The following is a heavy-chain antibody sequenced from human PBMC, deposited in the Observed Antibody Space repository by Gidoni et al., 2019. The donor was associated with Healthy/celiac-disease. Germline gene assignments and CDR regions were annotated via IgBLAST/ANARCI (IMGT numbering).Heavy chain of an antibody. CDR1: GFTFSSYS. Sequence: EVQLVESGGGLVKPGGSLRLSCAASGFTFSSYSMNWVRQAPGKGLELVSSISSSSSYIYYADSVKGRFTISRDNAKNSLYLQMNSLRAEDTAVYYCARVTTHGHDAFDIWGQGTMVTVSS. D-gene: IGHD4-17*01. CDR2: ISSSSSYI. V-gene: IGHV3-21*01. CDR3: ARVTTHGHDAFDI. J-gene: IGHJ3*02.